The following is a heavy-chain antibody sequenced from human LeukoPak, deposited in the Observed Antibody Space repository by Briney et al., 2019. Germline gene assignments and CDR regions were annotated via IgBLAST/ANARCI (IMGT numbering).Heavy chain of an antibody. CDR3: ARAAGIVGAREDY. Sequence: ASVKVSCKASGYTFTGYYMHWVRQAPGQGLEWMGWINPNSGGTNYAQKFQGRVTMTRDTSISTAYMELSRLRSDDTAVYYCARAAGIVGAREDYWGQGTLVTVSS. V-gene: IGHV1-2*02. CDR1: GYTFTGYY. CDR2: INPNSGGT. D-gene: IGHD1-26*01. J-gene: IGHJ4*02.